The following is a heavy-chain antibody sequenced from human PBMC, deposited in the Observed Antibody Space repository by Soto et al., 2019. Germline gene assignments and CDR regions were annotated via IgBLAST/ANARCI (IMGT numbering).Heavy chain of an antibody. CDR2: IYPGDSET. Sequence: GESLKISCKGSGYSFTTNWIGWVRQMPGKGLEWMGVIYPGDSETRYSPSFHGKVTISADRSIGTAYLQWSSLEASDSAFYFCARSPRSSPYFDYWGQGALVTVSS. V-gene: IGHV5-51*01. D-gene: IGHD6-13*01. CDR1: GYSFTTNW. J-gene: IGHJ4*02. CDR3: ARSPRSSPYFDY.